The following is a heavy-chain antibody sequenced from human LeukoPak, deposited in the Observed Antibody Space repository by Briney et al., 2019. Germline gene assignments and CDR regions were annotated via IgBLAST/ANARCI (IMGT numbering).Heavy chain of an antibody. Sequence: ASVKVSCRASGGTFSSYAISWVRQAPGQGLEWMGGIIPIFGTANYAQKFQGRVTITADKSTSTAYMELSSLRSEDTAVYYCARDKLGHSSSSRGGFDPWGQGTLVTVSS. CDR2: IIPIFGTA. J-gene: IGHJ5*02. V-gene: IGHV1-69*06. CDR1: GGTFSSYA. CDR3: ARDKLGHSSSSRGGFDP. D-gene: IGHD6-6*01.